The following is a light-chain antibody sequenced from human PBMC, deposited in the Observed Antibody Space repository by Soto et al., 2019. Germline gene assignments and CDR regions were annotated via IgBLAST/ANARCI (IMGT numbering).Light chain of an antibody. CDR3: AAWDDSLNVHV. CDR1: SSNIGSKT. Sequence: QSVRTQPPSASGTPGQRVTISCSGSSSNIGSKTVNWYQQLPGTAPKLLIYSNNQRPSGVPDRFSGSKSGTSASLAISGLQSEDEADYYCAAWDDSLNVHVFGTGTTLTVL. J-gene: IGLJ1*01. V-gene: IGLV1-44*01. CDR2: SNN.